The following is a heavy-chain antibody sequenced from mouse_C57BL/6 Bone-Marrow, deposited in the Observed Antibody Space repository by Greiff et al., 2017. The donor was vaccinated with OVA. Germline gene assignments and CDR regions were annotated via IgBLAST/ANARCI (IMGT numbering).Heavy chain of an antibody. CDR1: GYTFTSYW. V-gene: IGHV1-55*01. CDR2: IYPGSGST. D-gene: IGHD1-1*01. CDR3: ARWDTTVVDWYFDV. Sequence: VQLQQPGAELVKPGASVKMSCKASGYTFTSYWITWVQQRPGQGLEWIGDIYPGSGSTNYNEKFKSKATLTVDTSSSTAYMQLSSLTSEDSAVYYCARWDTTVVDWYFDVWGTGTTVTVSS. J-gene: IGHJ1*03.